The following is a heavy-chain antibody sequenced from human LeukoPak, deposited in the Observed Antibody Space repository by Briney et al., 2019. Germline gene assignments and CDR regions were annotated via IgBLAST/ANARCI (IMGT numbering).Heavy chain of an antibody. Sequence: GGSLRPSCAASGFTLNSYLMSWVRQAPGGGLEGVANINKDGSEENYLDSVKGRFTVSRDNAKNSLNLQMKSLRGEDTAVYYCARRNPNRNALDLWGQGTMVTISS. CDR3: ARRNPNRNALDL. CDR2: INKDGSEE. V-gene: IGHV3-7*01. J-gene: IGHJ3*01. D-gene: IGHD1-14*01. CDR1: GFTLNSYL.